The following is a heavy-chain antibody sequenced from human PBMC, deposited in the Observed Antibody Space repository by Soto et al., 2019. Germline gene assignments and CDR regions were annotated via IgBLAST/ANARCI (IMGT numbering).Heavy chain of an antibody. V-gene: IGHV3-30*18. J-gene: IGHJ3*02. CDR3: AKTSGYDFFDAFDI. D-gene: IGHD5-12*01. CDR1: GFTFSSYG. Sequence: QVQLVESGGGVVQPGRSLRLSCAASGFTFSSYGLHWVRQAPGKGLEWVAVISYDGSNKYYADSVKGRFTISRDNSKNTLYLQMNSLRAEDTAVYYCAKTSGYDFFDAFDIWGQGTMVTVSS. CDR2: ISYDGSNK.